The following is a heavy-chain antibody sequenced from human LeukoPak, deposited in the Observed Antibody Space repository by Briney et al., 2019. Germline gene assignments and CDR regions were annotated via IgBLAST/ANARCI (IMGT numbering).Heavy chain of an antibody. V-gene: IGHV4-38-2*02. Sequence: ETLSLTCTVSGYSISSGYYWGWIRQPPGKGLEWIGSIYHSGSTYYNPSLKSRVTISVDTSKNQFSLKLSSVTAADTAVYYCARGHCSGGSCYYYYYYMDVWGKGTTVTVSS. J-gene: IGHJ6*03. CDR2: IYHSGST. CDR3: ARGHCSGGSCYYYYYYMDV. D-gene: IGHD2-15*01. CDR1: GYSISSGYY.